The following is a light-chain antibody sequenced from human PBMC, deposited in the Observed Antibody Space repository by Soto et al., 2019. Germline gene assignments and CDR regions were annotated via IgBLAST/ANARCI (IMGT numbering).Light chain of an antibody. J-gene: IGLJ1*01. CDR1: SSDVGGYNY. CDR2: DVS. CDR3: SSYTSSSTLLEV. V-gene: IGLV2-14*01. Sequence: QSALTQPASVSGSPGQSITISCTGTSSDVGGYNYVSWYQQHPGKAPKLMIYDVSNRPSGVSNRFSVSKSGNTASLTISGLQAEDEADSYCSSYTSSSTLLEVFGTGTKLTVL.